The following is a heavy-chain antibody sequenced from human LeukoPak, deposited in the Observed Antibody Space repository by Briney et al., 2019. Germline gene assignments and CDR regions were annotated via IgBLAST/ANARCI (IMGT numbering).Heavy chain of an antibody. CDR2: ISSSSSYT. J-gene: IGHJ4*02. CDR1: GFTFSSYS. Sequence: PGGSLRLSCAASGFTFSSYSMNWVRQAPGKGLEWVSSISSSSSYTYYADSVKGRFTISRDNAKNSLYLQMNSLRAEDTAVYYCARGLRYFDYWGQGTLVTVSS. V-gene: IGHV3-21*01. CDR3: ARGLRYFDY.